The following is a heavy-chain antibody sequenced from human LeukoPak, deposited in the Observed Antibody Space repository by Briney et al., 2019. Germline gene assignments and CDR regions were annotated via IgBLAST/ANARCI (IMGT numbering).Heavy chain of an antibody. CDR3: AREIGGPRQYFDY. J-gene: IGHJ4*02. Sequence: PSDTLSLTCTVSGGSISTTYYYWGWIRQPPGKGLEWIGSIYYSGSTYYNPSPKSRVTISVDTSKNQFSLKLSSVTAADTAVYYCAREIGGPRQYFDYWGQGTLVTVSS. V-gene: IGHV4-39*07. CDR1: GGSISTTYYY. D-gene: IGHD3-10*01. CDR2: IYYSGST.